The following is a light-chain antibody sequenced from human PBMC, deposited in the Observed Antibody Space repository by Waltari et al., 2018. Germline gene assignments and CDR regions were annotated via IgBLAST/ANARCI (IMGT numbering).Light chain of an antibody. CDR2: DVS. J-gene: IGLJ2*01. CDR3: SSYTSSSTFYVV. CDR1: SSDVGGYNY. V-gene: IGLV2-14*01. Sequence: QSALTQPASVSGSPGQSITISCTGTSSDVGGYNYVSWYQQHPGKAPKLMIYDVSKRPSAVSTRFSGSKSGNTASLPISGLQAEDEADYYCSSYTSSSTFYVVFGGGTKLTVL.